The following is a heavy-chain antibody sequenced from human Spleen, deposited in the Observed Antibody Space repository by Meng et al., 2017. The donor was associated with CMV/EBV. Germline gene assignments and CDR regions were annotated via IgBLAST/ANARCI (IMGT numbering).Heavy chain of an antibody. Sequence: QGQVQGAGPGLVKPSETLSLTCTVSGGSISSYYWSWIRQPAGKGLEWIGRIYTSGSTNYNPSLKSRVTMSVDTSKNQFSLKLSSVTAADTAVYYCARGGYCSSTSCYEGDYNWFDPWGQGTLVTVSS. CDR1: GGSISSYY. V-gene: IGHV4-4*07. D-gene: IGHD2-2*01. CDR2: IYTSGST. CDR3: ARGGYCSSTSCYEGDYNWFDP. J-gene: IGHJ5*02.